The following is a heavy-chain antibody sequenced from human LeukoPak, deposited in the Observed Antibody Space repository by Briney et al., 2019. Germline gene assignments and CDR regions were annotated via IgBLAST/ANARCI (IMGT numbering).Heavy chain of an antibody. CDR2: INPNSGGT. CDR3: ARVTTYYYDSSGYPVDY. Sequence: ASVKVSCKASGYTFTGYDMHWVRQGPGQGLEWMGRINPNSGGTNYAQKFQGRVTMTRDTSISTAYMELSRLRSDDTAVYYCARVTTYYYDSSGYPVDYWGQGTLVTVSS. CDR1: GYTFTGYD. D-gene: IGHD3-22*01. V-gene: IGHV1-2*06. J-gene: IGHJ4*02.